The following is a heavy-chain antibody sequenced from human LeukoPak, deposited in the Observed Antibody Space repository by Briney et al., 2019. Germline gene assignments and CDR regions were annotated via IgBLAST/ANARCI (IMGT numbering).Heavy chain of an antibody. CDR2: IYYSGST. CDR1: GGSISSGDYY. CDR3: ARDRGGSYEENWFDP. D-gene: IGHD1-26*01. V-gene: IGHV4-30-4*08. Sequence: RASQTLSLXCTVSGGSISSGDYYWSWIRQPPGKGLEWIGYIYYSGSTYYNPSLKSRVTISVDTSKNQFSLKLSSVTAADTAVYYCARDRGGSYEENWFDPWGQGTLVTVSS. J-gene: IGHJ5*02.